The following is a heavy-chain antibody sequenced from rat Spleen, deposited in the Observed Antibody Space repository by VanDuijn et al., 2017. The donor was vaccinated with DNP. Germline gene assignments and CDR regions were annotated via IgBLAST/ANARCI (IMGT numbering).Heavy chain of an antibody. CDR2: ISSGGDT. CDR1: GFSLTSYH. CDR3: SREGQPYYSMDA. Sequence: QVQLEESGPGLVQPSQTLSLTCTVSGFSLTSYHVHWVRQPPGKGLEWIATISSGGDTDYNSALKSRLSISRDTSKNQVFLKMNSLQIEDTAIYFCSREGQPYYSMDAWGQGTSVTVSS. J-gene: IGHJ4*01. V-gene: IGHV2S12*01. D-gene: IGHD1-12*01.